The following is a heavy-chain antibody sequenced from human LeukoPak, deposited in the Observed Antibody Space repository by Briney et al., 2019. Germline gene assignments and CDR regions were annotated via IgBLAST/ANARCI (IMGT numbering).Heavy chain of an antibody. V-gene: IGHV3-64*01. J-gene: IGHJ4*02. D-gene: IGHD4-17*01. CDR2: ISSNGDST. CDR1: GFTFITYA. CDR3: ARGLTTSDY. Sequence: AGGSLRLSCAAPGFTFITYAMHWVRQAPGRGLEYVSAISSNGDSTYYANSVKGRFTISRDNSKNTLYLQMGSLRAEDMAVYYCARGLTTSDYWGQGTLVTVSS.